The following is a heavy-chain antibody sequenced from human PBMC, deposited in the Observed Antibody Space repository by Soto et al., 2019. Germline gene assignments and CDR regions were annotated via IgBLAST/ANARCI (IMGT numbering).Heavy chain of an antibody. CDR3: AIRVETAMVTDY. V-gene: IGHV1-69*13. J-gene: IGHJ4*02. D-gene: IGHD5-18*01. Sequence: SVKVSCKASGNTFSSYAISWVRQAPGQGLEWMGGIIPIFGTANYAQKFQGRVTITADESTSTAYMELSSLRSEVTAVYYCAIRVETAMVTDYWGQATLVTVSS. CDR2: IIPIFGTA. CDR1: GNTFSSYA.